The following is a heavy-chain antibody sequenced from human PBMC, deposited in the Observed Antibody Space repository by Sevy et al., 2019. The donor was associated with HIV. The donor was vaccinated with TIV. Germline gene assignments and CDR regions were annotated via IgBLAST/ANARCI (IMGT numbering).Heavy chain of an antibody. CDR1: EITFSNYA. CDR3: AKDLILVVGEALDI. D-gene: IGHD3-16*01. Sequence: GGSLRLSCAASEITFSNYAMSWVRQAPGKGLEWVSSISGSGGETYYADSVKGRFTISRDKSKNKLYLQMNSLRAEDTAVYYCAKDLILVVGEALDIWGQGTMVTVSS. CDR2: ISGSGGET. J-gene: IGHJ3*02. V-gene: IGHV3-23*01.